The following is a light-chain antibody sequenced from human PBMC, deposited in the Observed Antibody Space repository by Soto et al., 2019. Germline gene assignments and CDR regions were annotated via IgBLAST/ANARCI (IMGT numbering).Light chain of an antibody. V-gene: IGKV3-20*01. CDR2: GAS. CDR1: QSVSSSY. CDR3: QQYGSSPLT. J-gene: IGKJ4*01. Sequence: ENVLTQSPGTLSLSPGERATLSCRASQSVSSSYLAWYQQKPGQAPRLLIYGASSSATSIPDRFSGSGSGTEFNLNIGRLEPEDYAMYYCQQYGSSPLTFGGGTNVEIK.